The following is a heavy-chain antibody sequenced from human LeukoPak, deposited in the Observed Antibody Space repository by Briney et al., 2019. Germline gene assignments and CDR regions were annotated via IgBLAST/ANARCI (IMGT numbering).Heavy chain of an antibody. J-gene: IGHJ4*02. CDR1: DGSFSGYY. Sequence: PSETLSLTCAVYDGSFSGYYWSWIRQPPGKGLEWIGEINHSGSSDYNPSLKSRVTISVDTSKNQFSLKLSSVTAADTAVYYCARYSGYYLSYFDYWGQGTLVTVSS. CDR3: ARYSGYYLSYFDY. CDR2: INHSGSS. V-gene: IGHV4-34*01. D-gene: IGHD3-22*01.